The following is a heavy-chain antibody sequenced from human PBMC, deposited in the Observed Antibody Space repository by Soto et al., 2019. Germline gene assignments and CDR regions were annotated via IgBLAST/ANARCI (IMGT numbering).Heavy chain of an antibody. CDR1: GGSFSSYA. Sequence: GASVKVSCKASGGSFSSYAISWVRQVPGQGLEWMGGIIPIFGTPSYAQKFQGRVTITADESTSTAYMELSSLRSEDTAVYYCAREYRSSSGRFDNWGQGTLVTVSS. J-gene: IGHJ4*02. D-gene: IGHD6-6*01. V-gene: IGHV1-69*13. CDR3: AREYRSSSGRFDN. CDR2: IIPIFGTP.